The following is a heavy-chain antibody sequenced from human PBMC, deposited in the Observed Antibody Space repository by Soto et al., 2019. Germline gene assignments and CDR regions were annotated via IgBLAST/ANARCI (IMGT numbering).Heavy chain of an antibody. V-gene: IGHV3-23*01. D-gene: IGHD6-6*01. CDR2: ISGSSGST. CDR3: AKEEYSSSGKFDP. J-gene: IGHJ5*02. CDR1: GFNFSTYA. Sequence: LRLSCAASGFNFSTYAMSCVRQAPGEGPEWVSAISGSSGSTYYADSVKGRFTISRDNSKNTLYLQMNSLRAEDTAVYYCAKEEYSSSGKFDPWGQGTLVTVSS.